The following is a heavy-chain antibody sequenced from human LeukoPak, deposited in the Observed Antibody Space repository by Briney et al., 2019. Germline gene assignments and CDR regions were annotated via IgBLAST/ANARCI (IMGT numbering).Heavy chain of an antibody. Sequence: SETLSLTCAVYGGSFSGYYWSWIRQPPGKGLEWIGEINHSGSTNYNPSLKSRVTISVDTSKNQFSLKLSSVTAADTAVYYCARGYRSSTSCFGDYWGQGTLVTVSS. CDR2: INHSGST. CDR1: GGSFSGYY. V-gene: IGHV4-34*01. J-gene: IGHJ4*02. CDR3: ARGYRSSTSCFGDY. D-gene: IGHD2-2*01.